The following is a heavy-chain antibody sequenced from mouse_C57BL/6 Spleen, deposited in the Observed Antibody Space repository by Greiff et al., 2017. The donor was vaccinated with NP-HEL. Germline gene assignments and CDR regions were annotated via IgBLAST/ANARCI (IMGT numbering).Heavy chain of an antibody. V-gene: IGHV2-2*01. CDR3: ARRGKSSKEDAMDY. CDR2: IWSGGST. J-gene: IGHJ4*01. D-gene: IGHD2-5*01. CDR1: GFSLTSYG. Sequence: QVQLQQSGPGLVQPSQSLSITCTVSGFSLTSYGVHWVRQSPGKGLEWLGVIWSGGSTDYNAAFISRLSISKDNSKSQVFFKMNSLQADDTAIYYCARRGKSSKEDAMDYWGQGTSVTVSS.